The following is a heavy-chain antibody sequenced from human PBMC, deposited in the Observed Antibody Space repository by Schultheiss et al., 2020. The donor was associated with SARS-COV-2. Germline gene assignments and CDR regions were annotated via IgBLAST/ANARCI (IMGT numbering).Heavy chain of an antibody. D-gene: IGHD3-22*01. V-gene: IGHV3-21*01. Sequence: GGSLRLSCAASGFTFSSYAMHWVRQAPGKGLEWVSSISSSSSYIYYADSVKGRFTISRDNAKNSLYLQMNSLRAEDTAVYYCAREPQQNYDSSGYTIEDAFDIWGQGTMVTVSS. CDR3: AREPQQNYDSSGYTIEDAFDI. CDR2: ISSSSSYI. CDR1: GFTFSSYA. J-gene: IGHJ3*02.